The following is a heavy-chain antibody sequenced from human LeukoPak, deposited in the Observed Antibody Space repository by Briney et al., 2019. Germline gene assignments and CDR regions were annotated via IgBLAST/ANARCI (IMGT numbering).Heavy chain of an antibody. CDR3: ARMNPEGFITMVRGVIIGQFDY. J-gene: IGHJ4*02. D-gene: IGHD3-10*01. CDR1: GFTFSSYG. Sequence: GGSLRLSCAASGFTFSSYGMHWVRQAPGKGLEWVAFIRYDGSNKYYADSVKGRFTISRDNSKNTLYLQMNSLRAEDTAVYYCARMNPEGFITMVRGVIIGQFDYWGQGTLVTVSS. V-gene: IGHV3-30*02. CDR2: IRYDGSNK.